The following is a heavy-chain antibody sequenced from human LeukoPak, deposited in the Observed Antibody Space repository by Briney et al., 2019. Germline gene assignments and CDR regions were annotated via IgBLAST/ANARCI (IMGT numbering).Heavy chain of an antibody. Sequence: SETLSLTCTVSGGSISSSSYYWCWIRQPPGKGLEWIGSIYYSGSTYYSPSLKSRVTISVDTSKNQFSLKLSSVTAADTAVYYCAGRWGSGWYAGEYWGQGTLVTVSS. D-gene: IGHD6-19*01. CDR2: IYYSGST. CDR3: AGRWGSGWYAGEY. V-gene: IGHV4-39*01. J-gene: IGHJ4*02. CDR1: GGSISSSSYY.